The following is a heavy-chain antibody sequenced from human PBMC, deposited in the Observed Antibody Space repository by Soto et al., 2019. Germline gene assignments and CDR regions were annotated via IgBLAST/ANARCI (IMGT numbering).Heavy chain of an antibody. CDR2: INPSIGST. Sequence: ASVKVSCKASGYTFNTYNMYWVRQAPGQGLEWMGVINPSIGSTNYAQKFQGRVIMTRDTSTSTVYMELSTLRSDDTAVYYCALRSMAVVPEYWGQGTLVTVSS. V-gene: IGHV1-46*02. CDR1: GYTFNTYN. CDR3: ALRSMAVVPEY. J-gene: IGHJ4*02. D-gene: IGHD3-22*01.